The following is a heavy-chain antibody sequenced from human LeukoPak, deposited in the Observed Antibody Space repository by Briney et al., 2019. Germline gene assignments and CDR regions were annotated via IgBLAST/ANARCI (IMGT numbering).Heavy chain of an antibody. CDR3: AKVNLATGYSRNPDYYYGMDV. CDR1: GFTFSSYA. V-gene: IGHV3-23*01. D-gene: IGHD1-14*01. CDR2: ISGSGGST. J-gene: IGHJ6*02. Sequence: GGSLRLSCAASGFTFSSYAMSWVRQAPGKGLEWVSAISGSGGSTYYADSVKGRFTISRDNSKNTLYLQMNSLRAEDTAVYYCAKVNLATGYSRNPDYYYGMDVWGQGTTVTVSS.